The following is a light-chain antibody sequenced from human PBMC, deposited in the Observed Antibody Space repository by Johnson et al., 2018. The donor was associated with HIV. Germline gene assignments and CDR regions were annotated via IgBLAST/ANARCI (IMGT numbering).Light chain of an antibody. V-gene: IGLV1-51*01. CDR3: GTWDSSLSAAV. J-gene: IGLJ1*01. CDR2: DNN. Sequence: QSVLTQPPSVSAAPGQKVTISCSGSSSNIGNNYVSWYQQLPGTAPKLLIYDNNKRPSVIPDRFSGSKSGTSATLGITGLQTGDEADYYCGTWDSSLSAAVFGTGTKVPVL. CDR1: SSNIGNNY.